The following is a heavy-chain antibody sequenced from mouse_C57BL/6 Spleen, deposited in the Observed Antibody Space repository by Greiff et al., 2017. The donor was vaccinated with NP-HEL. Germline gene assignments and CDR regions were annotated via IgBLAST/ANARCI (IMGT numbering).Heavy chain of an antibody. Sequence: QVQLKESGAELAKPGASVKLSCKASGYTFTSYWMHWVKQRPGQGLEWIGYINPSSGYTKYNQKFKDKATLTADKSSRTAYMQLSSLTYEDSAVYYCARGEGNLDYWGQGTTLTVSS. V-gene: IGHV1-7*01. J-gene: IGHJ2*01. CDR1: GYTFTSYW. CDR3: ARGEGNLDY. D-gene: IGHD2-1*01. CDR2: INPSSGYT.